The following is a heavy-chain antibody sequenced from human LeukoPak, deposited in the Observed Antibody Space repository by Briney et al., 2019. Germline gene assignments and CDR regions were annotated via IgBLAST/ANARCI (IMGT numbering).Heavy chain of an antibody. CDR3: ARDRWQQLDWFDP. Sequence: ASVKVSCKASGYTFTGYYMHWVRQAPGQGLEWMGWINPNSGGTNHAQKFQGRVTMTRDTSISTAYMELRRLRSDDTAVYYCARDRWQQLDWFDPWGQGTLVTVSS. J-gene: IGHJ5*02. CDR1: GYTFTGYY. CDR2: INPNSGGT. V-gene: IGHV1-2*02. D-gene: IGHD6-13*01.